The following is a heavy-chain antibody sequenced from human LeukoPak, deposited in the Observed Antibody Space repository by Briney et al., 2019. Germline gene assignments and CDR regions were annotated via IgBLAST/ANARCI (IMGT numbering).Heavy chain of an antibody. J-gene: IGHJ4*02. CDR3: ARRLGLSYFDY. Sequence: HPGRSLRLSCAASGFTFSSYGMHWVRQAPGKGLEWVAVIWYDGNYKYYEDSVKGRFTISRDNSKNTLYLQMNSLKAEDTAIYYCARRLGLSYFDYWGQGTLVTVSS. V-gene: IGHV3-33*08. CDR1: GFTFSSYG. D-gene: IGHD3-16*02. CDR2: IWYDGNYK.